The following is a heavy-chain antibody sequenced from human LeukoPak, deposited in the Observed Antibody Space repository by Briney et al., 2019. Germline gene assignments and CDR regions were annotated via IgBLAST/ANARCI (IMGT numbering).Heavy chain of an antibody. V-gene: IGHV3-30*18. Sequence: GGSLRLSCAASGFTFSSYGMHWVRQAPGKGLEWVVVISFDGINKFYADSVKGRFTISRDNSENTLYLQMNSLRVEDTAVYYCAKGGGTGYSSSWYSNWGQGTLVTVSS. CDR3: AKGGGTGYSSSWYSN. D-gene: IGHD6-13*01. J-gene: IGHJ4*02. CDR2: ISFDGINK. CDR1: GFTFSSYG.